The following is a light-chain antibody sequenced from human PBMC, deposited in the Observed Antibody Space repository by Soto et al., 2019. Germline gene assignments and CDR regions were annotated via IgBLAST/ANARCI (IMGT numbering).Light chain of an antibody. CDR3: QAWDSSTENV. V-gene: IGLV3-1*01. CDR2: QDS. Sequence: SYELTQPPSMSVSPGQTASITCSGDKLGDKYVCWYQQKPGQSPVLVIYQDSKRPSGIPERFSGSNSGNTATLTISGTQAMDEADYYCQAWDSSTENVFGTGTKVTVL. J-gene: IGLJ1*01. CDR1: KLGDKY.